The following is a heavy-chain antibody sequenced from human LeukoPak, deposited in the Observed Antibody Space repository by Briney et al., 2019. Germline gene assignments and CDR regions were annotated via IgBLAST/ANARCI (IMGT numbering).Heavy chain of an antibody. CDR2: IKQDGSEK. CDR1: GFTFSSYW. J-gene: IGHJ6*03. D-gene: IGHD3-3*01. CDR3: ARENYAAYDFWSGYNYYYYMDV. V-gene: IGHV3-7*01. Sequence: GGSLRLSCAASGFTFSSYWMSWVRQAPGKGLEWVANIKQDGSEKYYVDSVKGRFTISRDNAKNSLYLQMNSLRAEDTAVYYCARENYAAYDFWSGYNYYYYMDVWGKGTTVTVSS.